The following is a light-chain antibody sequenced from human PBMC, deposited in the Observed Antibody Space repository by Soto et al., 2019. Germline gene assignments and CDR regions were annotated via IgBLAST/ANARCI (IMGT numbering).Light chain of an antibody. V-gene: IGLV1-47*02. CDR1: SSNIGGNY. CDR2: RND. CDR3: VAWDDSLSGYV. J-gene: IGLJ1*01. Sequence: QAVVTQPPSASGTPGQRVTISCSGSSSNIGGNYVYWYQQLPGTAPKLLIYRNDQRPSGVPDRFSASKSGTSASLAISGLRSEDEADYYCVAWDDSLSGYVFGTGTQLTVL.